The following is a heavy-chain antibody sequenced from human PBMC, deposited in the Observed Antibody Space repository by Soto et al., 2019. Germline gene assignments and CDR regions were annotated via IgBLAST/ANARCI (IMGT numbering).Heavy chain of an antibody. V-gene: IGHV1-69*01. CDR2: IIPIFGTA. J-gene: IGHJ4*02. D-gene: IGHD5-18*01. CDR1: GGTFSSYA. Sequence: QVQLVQSGAEVKKPGSSVKVSCKASGGTFSSYAISWVRQAPGQGLEWMGGIIPIFGTANYAQKFQGRVTITADESTSPAYMELSSLRSEDTAVYYCARVKYSYGPPYFDYWGQGTLVTVSS. CDR3: ARVKYSYGPPYFDY.